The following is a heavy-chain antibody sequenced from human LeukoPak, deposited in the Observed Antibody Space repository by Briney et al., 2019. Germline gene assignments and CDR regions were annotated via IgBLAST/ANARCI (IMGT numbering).Heavy chain of an antibody. CDR2: IYYSGST. Sequence: PSETLSLTCTVSGGSISSYYWSWIRQPPGKGLEWIGYIYYSGSTNYNPTLKSRVTISVDTSKNQFSLKLSSVIAADTAVYYCARGVGLTQGGAFDFWGQGTLVTVSS. D-gene: IGHD3-16*01. J-gene: IGHJ4*02. CDR3: ARGVGLTQGGAFDF. V-gene: IGHV4-59*01. CDR1: GGSISSYY.